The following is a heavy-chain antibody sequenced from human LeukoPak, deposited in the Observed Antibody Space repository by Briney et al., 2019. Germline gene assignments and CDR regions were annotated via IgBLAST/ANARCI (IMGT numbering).Heavy chain of an antibody. V-gene: IGHV1-46*01. CDR2: INPSGGLT. D-gene: IGHD6-13*01. Sequence: ASVKVSCKASGNTFSSYYMHWVRQAPGQGLEWMGIINPSGGLTFYAQRFEGRVTVTRDTSTSTVHMELSSLRSEDTAVYYCAREGPGTGKYLDYWGKGTVVTVSS. J-gene: IGHJ4*02. CDR1: GNTFSSYY. CDR3: AREGPGTGKYLDY.